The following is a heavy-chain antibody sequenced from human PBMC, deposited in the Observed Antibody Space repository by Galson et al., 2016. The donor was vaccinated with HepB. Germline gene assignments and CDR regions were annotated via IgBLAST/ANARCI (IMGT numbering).Heavy chain of an antibody. D-gene: IGHD3-22*01. J-gene: IGHJ4*02. CDR1: GYTFTNYD. V-gene: IGHV1-8*01. CDR3: ARGAWFRDSSGYYYSDS. CDR2: MSPNSGNV. Sequence: SVKVSCKASGYTFTNYDLNWVRQSTGQGLEWMGWMSPNSGNVGYARKFQGRITLTRDTSISTAFMELSSLRSEDTAVYYCARGAWFRDSSGYYYSDSWGQGTLVTVSS.